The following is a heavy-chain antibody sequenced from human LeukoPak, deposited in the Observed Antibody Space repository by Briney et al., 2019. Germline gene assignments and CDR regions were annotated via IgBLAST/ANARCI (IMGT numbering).Heavy chain of an antibody. J-gene: IGHJ4*02. V-gene: IGHV3-23*01. CDR3: AKDDRPLRFLEGPSGY. D-gene: IGHD3-3*01. Sequence: GSLRLSCAASGFTFDDYGMSWVRQAPGKGLEWVSAISGSGGSTYYADSVKGRFTISRDNSKNTLYLQMNSLRAEDTAVYYCAKDDRPLRFLEGPSGYWGQGTLVTVSS. CDR1: GFTFDDYG. CDR2: ISGSGGST.